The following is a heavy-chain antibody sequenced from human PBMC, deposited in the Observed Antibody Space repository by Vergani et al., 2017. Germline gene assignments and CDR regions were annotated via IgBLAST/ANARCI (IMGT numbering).Heavy chain of an antibody. CDR2: ISNDGRHT. CDR1: GFTFDDYT. J-gene: IGHJ6*04. Sequence: VQLVESGGVVVQPGGSLRLSCAASGFTFDDYTMHWVRQAPGKGLEWVALISNDGRHTYYADSVRGRFSISRDNSKNTLYLQMNSLRTEDTANYYCRGEMDVWGKGTTVTVSS. V-gene: IGHV3-30*04. CDR3: RGEMDV.